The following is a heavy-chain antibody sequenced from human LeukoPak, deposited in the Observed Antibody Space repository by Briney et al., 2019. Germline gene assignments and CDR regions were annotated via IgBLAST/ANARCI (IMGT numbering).Heavy chain of an antibody. J-gene: IGHJ6*04. CDR2: IRSKANSYAT. V-gene: IGHV3-73*01. D-gene: IGHD3-10*01. Sequence: GGSLKLSCAASGFTFSGFAMHWVRQASGKGLEWVGRIRSKANSYATAYAASVKGRFTISRDDSKNTAYLQMNSLKTEDTAVYYCTRHGDYYGSGSYSRDVWGKGTTVTVSS. CDR1: GFTFSGFA. CDR3: TRHGDYYGSGSYSRDV.